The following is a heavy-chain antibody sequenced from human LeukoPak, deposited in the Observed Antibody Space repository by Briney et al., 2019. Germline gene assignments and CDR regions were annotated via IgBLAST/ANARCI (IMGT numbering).Heavy chain of an antibody. V-gene: IGHV4-38-2*02. CDR2: IYHSGST. CDR1: GYSISSGYY. D-gene: IGHD3-3*01. CDR3: AREGYDFT. Sequence: SETLSLTCTVSGYSISSGYYWGWIRQPPGKGLEWIGSIYHSGSTYYNPSLKSRVTISVDTSKNQFSLKLTSVTAADTAVYYCAREGYDFTWGQGTLVTVSS. J-gene: IGHJ4*02.